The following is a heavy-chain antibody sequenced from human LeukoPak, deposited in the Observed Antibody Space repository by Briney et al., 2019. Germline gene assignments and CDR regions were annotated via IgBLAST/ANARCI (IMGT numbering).Heavy chain of an antibody. V-gene: IGHV3-23*01. CDR1: GFTFSSYA. CDR3: AKDRQYYYGSGSPPGWFDP. Sequence: PGGSLRLSCAASGFTFSSYAMSWVRQAPGKGLEWVSAISGSGGSTYYADSVKGRFTISRDNSKNTLYLQMNSLRAEDTAVYYCAKDRQYYYGSGSPPGWFDPWGQGTLVTVSS. CDR2: ISGSGGST. D-gene: IGHD3-10*01. J-gene: IGHJ5*02.